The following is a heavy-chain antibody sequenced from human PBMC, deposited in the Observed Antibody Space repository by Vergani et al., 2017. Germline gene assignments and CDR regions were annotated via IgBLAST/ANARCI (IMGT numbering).Heavy chain of an antibody. CDR2: IKQDGSEK. CDR1: GFTFSSYW. V-gene: IGHV3-7*01. Sequence: EVQLVESGGGLVQPGGSLRLSCAASGFTFSSYWMSWVRQAPGKGLEWVANIKQDGSEKYYVDSVKGRFTISRDNAKNSLYLQMNSLRAEDTAVYYCARDSNDVSYYYYYYMDVWGKGTTVTVSS. CDR3: ARDSNDVSYYYYYYMDV. J-gene: IGHJ6*03. D-gene: IGHD1-1*01.